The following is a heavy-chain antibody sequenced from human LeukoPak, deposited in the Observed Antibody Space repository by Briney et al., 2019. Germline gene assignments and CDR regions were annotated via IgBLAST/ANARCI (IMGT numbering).Heavy chain of an antibody. CDR1: GFTFSSYA. CDR3: AKDSSSWQIYYYYMDV. J-gene: IGHJ6*03. CDR2: ISGSGGST. Sequence: GGSLRLSCAASGFTFSSYAMSWVRQAPGKGLEWVSAISGSGGSTYYADSVKGRFTISRDNSKNTLYLQMNSLRAEDTAVYYCAKDSSSWQIYYYYMDVWGKGTTVTVSS. D-gene: IGHD6-13*01. V-gene: IGHV3-23*01.